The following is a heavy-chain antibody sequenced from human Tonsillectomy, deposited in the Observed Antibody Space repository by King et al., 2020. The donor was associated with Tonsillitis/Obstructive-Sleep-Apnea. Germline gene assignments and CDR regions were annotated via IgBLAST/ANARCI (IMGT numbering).Heavy chain of an antibody. V-gene: IGHV1-69*01. D-gene: IGHD2-21*01. CDR3: ARSQPQHGFTSYSGGGLWVDP. J-gene: IGHJ5*02. Sequence: QPVQSGAEVKKPGSSVKVSCKTSGDLFSDYAITWVRQAPGQGLECMGWIIPMFGIADSAQKFRGRVTITADESTRTAYMELSSLRSEDTAVYFCARSQPQHGFTSYSGGGLWVDPWGQGTMVTVSS. CDR1: GDLFSDYA. CDR2: IIPMFGIA.